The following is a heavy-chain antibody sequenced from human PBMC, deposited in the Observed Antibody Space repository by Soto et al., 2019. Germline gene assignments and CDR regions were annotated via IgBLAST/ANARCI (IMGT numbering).Heavy chain of an antibody. CDR1: GVTFSNYN. J-gene: IGHJ4*02. Sequence: GGSLRLSCGGSGVTFSNYNNNWGRQAPGKGLEWVSFISSSSSSIYYAASVKGRFTISRDDAKNSLYLQMNSLRDEDTAGYYCAKISTTYERFWGQGTLVTVSS. V-gene: IGHV3-48*02. CDR3: AKISTTYERF. D-gene: IGHD2-2*01. CDR2: ISSSSSSI.